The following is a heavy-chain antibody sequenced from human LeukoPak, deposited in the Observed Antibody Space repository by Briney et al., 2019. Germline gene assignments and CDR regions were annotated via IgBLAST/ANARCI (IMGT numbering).Heavy chain of an antibody. CDR1: GFNFSDDY. D-gene: IGHD3-22*01. V-gene: IGHV3-11*03. J-gene: IGHJ4*02. CDR3: ARRGDTSGYYDFDY. Sequence: GGSLRLSCAASGFNFSDDYMTWIRQAPGKGLEWVSYISGGGSYTGYADAVKGRFTISRDNAKNSLYLQMSSLRAEDTAVYYCARRGDTSGYYDFDYWGQGTLVTV. CDR2: ISGGGSYT.